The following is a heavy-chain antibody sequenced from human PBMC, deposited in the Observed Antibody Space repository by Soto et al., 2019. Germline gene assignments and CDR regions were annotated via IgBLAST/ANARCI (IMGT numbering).Heavy chain of an antibody. J-gene: IGHJ6*02. CDR3: ARDIESVTAKHFFYYYAMDV. V-gene: IGHV1-18*01. CDR2: VSANNGHT. CDR1: GLTFSNYG. Sequence: ASVKVSCKACGLTFSNYGLNWVGQAAGQGREWMGWVSANNGHTNYAQNLQGRVSMTTDTSTSTAYMELRGLRFDDTAVYYCARDIESVTAKHFFYYYAMDVWGQGTTVTVSS. D-gene: IGHD2-8*01.